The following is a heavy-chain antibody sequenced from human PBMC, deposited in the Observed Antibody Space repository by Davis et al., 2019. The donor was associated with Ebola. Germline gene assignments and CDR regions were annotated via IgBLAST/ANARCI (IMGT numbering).Heavy chain of an antibody. D-gene: IGHD3-10*01. CDR1: GFGFSDYY. J-gene: IGHJ4*02. CDR3: ARALLWFGELPSYYFDS. V-gene: IGHV3-11*01. Sequence: GESLKISRAASGFGFSDYYMNWIRQAPGKGLEWVSYISGTGGTIYYADSVKGRFTISRDNAKNSLYLQMNSLRAEDTAFYYCARALLWFGELPSYYFDSWGQGTLVTVSS. CDR2: ISGTGGTI.